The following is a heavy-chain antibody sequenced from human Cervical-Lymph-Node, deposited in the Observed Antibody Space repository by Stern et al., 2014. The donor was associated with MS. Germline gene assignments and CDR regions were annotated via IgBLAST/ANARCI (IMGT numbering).Heavy chain of an antibody. D-gene: IGHD4-23*01. CDR3: ASGSTLVTYHDAFYI. V-gene: IGHV4-59*01. J-gene: IGHJ3*02. Sequence: QMQLVQSGPGLVKPSETLSLTCTVSGGSISSYYWNWIRQPPGKGLEWIGSVFYTGNTNYNPSLKSRVTISVDTSKKQFSLKLSSVTAADTAVYYCASGSTLVTYHDAFYIWGQGTVVTVSS. CDR1: GGSISSYY. CDR2: VFYTGNT.